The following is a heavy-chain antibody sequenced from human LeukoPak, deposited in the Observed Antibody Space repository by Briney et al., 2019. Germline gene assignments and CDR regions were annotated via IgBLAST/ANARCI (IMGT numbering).Heavy chain of an antibody. Sequence: SETLSLTCTVSGGSISSGGYYWSWIRQHPGKGLEWIGYIYYSGSTYYNPSLKSRVTISVDTSKNQFSLKLSSVTAADTAVYYCARGNYDSSGYPAYYFDYWGQGTLVAVSS. CDR3: ARGNYDSSGYPAYYFDY. J-gene: IGHJ4*02. D-gene: IGHD3-22*01. CDR2: IYYSGST. V-gene: IGHV4-31*03. CDR1: GGSISSGGYY.